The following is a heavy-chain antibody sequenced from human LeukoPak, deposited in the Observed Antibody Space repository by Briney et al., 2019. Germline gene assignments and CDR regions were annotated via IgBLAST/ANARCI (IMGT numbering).Heavy chain of an antibody. CDR2: ISSSSSYI. CDR3: ARVGIFGVVTLFDY. D-gene: IGHD3-3*01. V-gene: IGHV3-21*01. CDR1: GFTFSSYS. J-gene: IGHJ4*02. Sequence: GGSLRLSCAASGFTFSSYSMNWVRQAPGKGLEWVSSISSSSSYIYYADSVKGRFTISRDNAKNSLYLQMNSLRAEDTAVYSCARVGIFGVVTLFDYWGQGTLVTVSS.